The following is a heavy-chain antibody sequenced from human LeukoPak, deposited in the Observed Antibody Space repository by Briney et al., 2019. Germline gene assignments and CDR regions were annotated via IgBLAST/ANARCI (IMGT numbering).Heavy chain of an antibody. Sequence: PGGSLRLSCVASGFTVSSNYMSWVRQAPGKGLEWVSAIFSGGSTFYADSVTGRFTISRDNSKNTVYLEVNSLRAEDTAVYYCARDLKTSGWYGDFDYWGQGTLVTVSS. J-gene: IGHJ4*02. CDR2: IFSGGST. CDR3: ARDLKTSGWYGDFDY. CDR1: GFTVSSNY. D-gene: IGHD6-19*01. V-gene: IGHV3-53*01.